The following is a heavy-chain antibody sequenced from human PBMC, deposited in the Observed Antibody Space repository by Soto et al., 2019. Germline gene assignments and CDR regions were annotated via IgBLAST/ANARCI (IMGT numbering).Heavy chain of an antibody. CDR2: ISYSGST. D-gene: IGHD2-2*01. J-gene: IGHJ6*02. Sequence: SEPLPLTCTVAGGSIGSDSYCWSWIRQSPEKGLEWIASISYSGSTYYNPTLASRLTISVDTSKNQFSLKVTSVTAADTAMYYCARLGGYCSSTSCYGYYGMDVWGQGTTVTVS. V-gene: IGHV4-39*01. CDR3: ARLGGYCSSTSCYGYYGMDV. CDR1: GGSIGSDSYC.